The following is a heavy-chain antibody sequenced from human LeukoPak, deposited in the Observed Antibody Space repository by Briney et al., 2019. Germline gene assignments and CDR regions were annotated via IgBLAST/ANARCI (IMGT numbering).Heavy chain of an antibody. J-gene: IGHJ5*02. CDR1: GYSFTNYW. CDR3: VRAVLRGVISDISRWFDL. Sequence: GESLKISCKTSGYSFTNYWIGWVRQMSGKGLKWMGFIYPADSDTTYSPSFQGQVTISADKSISTAYLQWSSLKTSDTAIYYCVRAVLRGVISDISRWFDLWGQGTLVTVSS. CDR2: IYPADSDT. D-gene: IGHD3-10*01. V-gene: IGHV5-51*01.